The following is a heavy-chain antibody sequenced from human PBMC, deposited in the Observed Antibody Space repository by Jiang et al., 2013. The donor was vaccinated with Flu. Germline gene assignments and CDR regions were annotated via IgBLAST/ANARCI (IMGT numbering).Heavy chain of an antibody. V-gene: IGHV1-18*01. Sequence: WISASNRKTDYAQKFQGRVTMTTDPSTSTAYMELRSLRSDDTAEFYCARVVVVTYYYYGMDVWGQGTTVTVSS. CDR2: ISASNRKT. J-gene: IGHJ6*02. CDR3: ARVVVVTYYYYGMDV. D-gene: IGHD2-15*01.